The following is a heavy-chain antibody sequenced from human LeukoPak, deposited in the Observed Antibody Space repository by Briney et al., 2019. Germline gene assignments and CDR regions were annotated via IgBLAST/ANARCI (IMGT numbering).Heavy chain of an antibody. CDR1: GYTFSDYG. D-gene: IGHD4-17*01. CDR2: IGAYNDNT. J-gene: IGHJ4*02. V-gene: IGHV1-18*01. CDR3: ARAGAAVTMFFDF. Sequence: ASVKVSCRASGYTFSDYGITWVRQAPGQGVEWMGWIGAYNDNTNYAQKFQGRVTLTTDTSTSTAYMELRSLTSDDTALYYCARAGAAVTMFFDFWGQGTLVTVSS.